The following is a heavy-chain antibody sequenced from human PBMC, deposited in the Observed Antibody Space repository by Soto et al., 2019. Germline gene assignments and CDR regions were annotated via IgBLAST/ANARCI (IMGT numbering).Heavy chain of an antibody. CDR2: IIPIFGSA. D-gene: IGHD3-9*01. J-gene: IGHJ4*02. CDR1: GGTFSSYA. Sequence: QVQLVQSGAEVKKPGSSVKVSCKASGGTFSSYAISRVRQAPGQGLEWMGGIIPIFGSANYAQKFQGRVTNIADECTSIVYVELSSLRSEGTAVYYCARREYFDWSYFDYWGQGTLVTVSS. CDR3: ARREYFDWSYFDY. V-gene: IGHV1-69*01.